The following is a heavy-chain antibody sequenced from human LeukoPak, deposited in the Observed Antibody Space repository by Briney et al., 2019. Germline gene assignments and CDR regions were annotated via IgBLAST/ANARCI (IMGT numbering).Heavy chain of an antibody. CDR1: GYSLSSYY. D-gene: IGHD3-22*01. J-gene: IGHJ4*02. CDR2: INPSGGST. V-gene: IGHV1-46*01. CDR3: ARDLYYYDSSGSTFLGY. Sequence: ASVKVSCKASGYSLSSYYIHWVRQAPGQGPEWMGTINPSGGSTSYARKFQGRVTMTRDMSTSTVYMELSSLRSEDTAVYYCARDLYYYDSSGSTFLGYWGQGTLVTVSS.